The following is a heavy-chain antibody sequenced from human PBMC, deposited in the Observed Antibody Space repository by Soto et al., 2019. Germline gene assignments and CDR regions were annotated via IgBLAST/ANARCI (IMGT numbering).Heavy chain of an antibody. J-gene: IGHJ6*02. D-gene: IGHD2-21*01. Sequence: EGQLVESGGGLVQPGGSMRLSCAASGFTFSSYAMHWVRQAPGKGLEYVSAITSNGGHTDYASSVKGRFTISRDNSKNTLYLQMGSLRVEDMAVYYCARRIPFGYGMDVWGQGTTVTVSS. CDR1: GFTFSSYA. V-gene: IGHV3-64*01. CDR2: ITSNGGHT. CDR3: ARRIPFGYGMDV.